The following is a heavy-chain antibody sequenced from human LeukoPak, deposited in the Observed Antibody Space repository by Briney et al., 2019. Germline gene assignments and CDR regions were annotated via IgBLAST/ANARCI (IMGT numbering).Heavy chain of an antibody. CDR1: GFTFSSYE. J-gene: IGHJ5*02. CDR2: ILFDGTSK. D-gene: IGHD4-17*01. Sequence: GGSLRLSCAASGFTFSSYEMNWVRQAPGKGLQWVALILFDGTSKYYADSVRGRFTISRDNSKNTLYLQMNSLRGEDTAVYYCARDPRDFGGDSNWFDPWGQGTLVTVSS. CDR3: ARDPRDFGGDSNWFDP. V-gene: IGHV3-30-3*01.